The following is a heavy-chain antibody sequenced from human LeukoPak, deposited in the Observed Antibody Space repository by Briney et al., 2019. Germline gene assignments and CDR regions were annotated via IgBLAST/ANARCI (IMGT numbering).Heavy chain of an antibody. V-gene: IGHV3-7*01. CDR3: ASEGIAAGGFDP. D-gene: IGHD6-13*01. Sequence: GGSLRLSCAASGLSFRNYWMGWVRQAPGKGLEWVANIKHDGSEIYYVDSVKGRFTISRDNAKNSLYLQMNSLRAEDTAVYYCASEGIAAGGFDPWGQGTLVTVSS. CDR1: GLSFRNYW. CDR2: IKHDGSEI. J-gene: IGHJ5*02.